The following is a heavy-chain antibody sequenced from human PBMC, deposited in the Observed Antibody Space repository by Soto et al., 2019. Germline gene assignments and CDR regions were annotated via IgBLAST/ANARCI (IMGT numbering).Heavy chain of an antibody. V-gene: IGHV4-31*03. D-gene: IGHD3-22*01. Sequence: PSETLSLTCTVSGGSISSGGYYWSWIRQHPGKGLEWIGYIYYSGSTYYNPSLKSRVTISVDTSKNQFSLKLSSVTAADTAVYYCVGNDSSGYLFGYWGQGTLVTVSS. CDR3: VGNDSSGYLFGY. CDR2: IYYSGST. CDR1: GGSISSGGYY. J-gene: IGHJ4*02.